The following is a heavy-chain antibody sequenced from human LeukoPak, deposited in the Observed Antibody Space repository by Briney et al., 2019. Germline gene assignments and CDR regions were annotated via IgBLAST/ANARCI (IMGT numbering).Heavy chain of an antibody. CDR3: ARKGPANYYYYYMDV. CDR1: GYTFTSYD. CDR2: MNPNSGNT. J-gene: IGHJ6*03. V-gene: IGHV1-8*01. Sequence: ASVRVSCTASGYTFTSYDINWVRQAPGRGLEWMGWMNPNSGNTGYAQTFQGRVTMTRNTSISTAYMELSSLRSEDTAVYFCARKGPANYYYYYMDVWGKGTTVTVSS. D-gene: IGHD2-2*01.